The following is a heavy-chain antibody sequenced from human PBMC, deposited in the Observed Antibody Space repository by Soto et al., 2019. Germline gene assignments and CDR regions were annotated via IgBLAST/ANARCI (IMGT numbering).Heavy chain of an antibody. CDR2: INYSGST. CDR3: ARDLSDRGGSYPYYYFGIDV. CDR1: GGSVSGGSYY. D-gene: IGHD3-22*01. V-gene: IGHV4-61*01. J-gene: IGHJ6*02. Sequence: QVQLQESGPGLVKPSETLSLTCTVSGGSVSGGSYYWSWIRQPPGKGLEWIGYINYSGSTNYNPSLKSRVTISVDTSKNQFSLKLSSVTAADTAVYYCARDLSDRGGSYPYYYFGIDVWGQGTTVTVSS.